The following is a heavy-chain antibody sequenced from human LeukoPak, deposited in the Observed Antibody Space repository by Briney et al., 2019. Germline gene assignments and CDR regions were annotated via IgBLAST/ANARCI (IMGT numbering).Heavy chain of an antibody. J-gene: IGHJ4*02. D-gene: IGHD3-3*01. CDR3: ARVITDFWTPWGY. Sequence: GSLRLSCAASGFTFSGYAMSWVRQAPGKGLEWVAVISYDGSNKYYADSVKGRFTISRDNSKSTLYLQMNSLRAEDTAVYYCARVITDFWTPWGYWGQGTLVTVSS. CDR1: GFTFSGYA. CDR2: ISYDGSNK. V-gene: IGHV3-30-3*01.